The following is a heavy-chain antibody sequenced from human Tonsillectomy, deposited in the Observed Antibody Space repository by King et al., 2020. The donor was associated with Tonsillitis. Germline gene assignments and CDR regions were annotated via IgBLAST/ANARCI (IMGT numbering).Heavy chain of an antibody. J-gene: IGHJ6*02. CDR3: ARAYYGSGNGLDV. D-gene: IGHD3-10*01. Sequence: VQLQESGPGLVNPPGTLSLTCAVSGDSISTSNWWTWVRQAPGKGLEWIGDIYHSGSTNYNPSLKSRVRLSVDKSRNQFSLRLGSVTAADTAVYYCARAYYGSGNGLDVWGQGTTVTVS. CDR1: GDSISTSNW. CDR2: IYHSGST. V-gene: IGHV4-4*03.